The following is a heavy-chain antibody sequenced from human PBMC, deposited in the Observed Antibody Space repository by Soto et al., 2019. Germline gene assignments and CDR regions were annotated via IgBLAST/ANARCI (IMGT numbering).Heavy chain of an antibody. Sequence: ASVKVSCKASGYTFTTYDINWVRQATGQGLEWMGWMNPNSGNTGYAQKFQGRVTMNRNTSKSTAYLDLSSLRSEDTAVYYCASVGSRTLSGYSLGHWGEGTQVTVS. D-gene: IGHD3-9*01. CDR1: GYTFTTYD. CDR3: ASVGSRTLSGYSLGH. CDR2: MNPNSGNT. V-gene: IGHV1-8*01. J-gene: IGHJ4*02.